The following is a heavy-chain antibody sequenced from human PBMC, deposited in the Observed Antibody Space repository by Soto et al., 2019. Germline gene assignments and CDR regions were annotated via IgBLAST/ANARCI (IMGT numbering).Heavy chain of an antibody. CDR2: IGSSSSYI. V-gene: IGHV3-21*01. CDR3: ARDGYCSSTSCAYYFDY. CDR1: GFTFSSYS. Sequence: GGSLRLSCAASGFTFSSYSMNWVRQAPGKGLEWVSSIGSSSSYIHYADSVKGRFTVSRDNPKNSLYLQMNSLRAEDTAVYYCARDGYCSSTSCAYYFDYWGQGILVTVSS. D-gene: IGHD2-2*03. J-gene: IGHJ4*02.